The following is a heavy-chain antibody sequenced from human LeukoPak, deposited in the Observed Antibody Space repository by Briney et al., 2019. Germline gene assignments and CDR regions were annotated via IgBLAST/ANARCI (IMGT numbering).Heavy chain of an antibody. CDR2: VNTNTGNP. CDR3: ARRDGDSSGYYRFDY. CDR1: GGTFSSYA. D-gene: IGHD3-22*01. J-gene: IGHJ4*02. V-gene: IGHV7-4-1*02. Sequence: ASVKVSCKASGGTFSSYAISWVRQAPGQGLEWMGWVNTNTGNPTYAQGFTGRFVFSLDTSVSTAYLQISSLKAEDTAVYYCARRDGDSSGYYRFDYWGQGTLVTVSS.